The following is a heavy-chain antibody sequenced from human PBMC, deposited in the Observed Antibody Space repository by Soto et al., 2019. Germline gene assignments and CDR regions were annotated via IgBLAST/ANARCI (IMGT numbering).Heavy chain of an antibody. Sequence: QVHLQESGPGLVKPSQTLSLTCTVSGDSISRGGYYWSWIRQHPGKGLEWIGYIFYSGSTSYNPPLKSRVTISADTSKIQFSLKLNSVTAADTAVYYCARIPTGIGYSYFDYWGQGTLVTVSS. CDR3: ARIPTGIGYSYFDY. J-gene: IGHJ4*02. V-gene: IGHV4-31*03. D-gene: IGHD5-12*01. CDR1: GDSISRGGYY. CDR2: IFYSGST.